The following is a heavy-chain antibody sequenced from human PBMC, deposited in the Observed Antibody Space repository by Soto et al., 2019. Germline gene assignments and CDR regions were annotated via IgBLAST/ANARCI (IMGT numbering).Heavy chain of an antibody. V-gene: IGHV3-21*01. J-gene: IGHJ4*02. CDR1: GFTFSAYS. CDR3: ARLSGNDRNYYFDY. Sequence: GGSLRLSCAASGFTFSAYSINWVRQAPGKGLEWVSSISSISRYIYYADSVKGRFTIPRDNAKNSLSLQMNSLRAEDTAVYYCARLSGNDRNYYFDYWGQGALVTVSS. CDR2: ISSISRYI. D-gene: IGHD5-12*01.